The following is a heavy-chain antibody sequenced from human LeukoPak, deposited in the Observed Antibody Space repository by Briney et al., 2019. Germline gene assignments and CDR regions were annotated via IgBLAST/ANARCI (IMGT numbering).Heavy chain of an antibody. D-gene: IGHD6-13*01. Sequence: GGSLRLSCAASGFTASSNYMIWVRHPPGVGLEWVSVFYPGGTTYYADSVKGRFSISRDNSKNIVSLQMNSLRPEDTAVYYCARDALVPDGFDLWGQGTMVTVSS. CDR2: FYPGGTT. V-gene: IGHV3-66*01. CDR1: GFTASSNY. J-gene: IGHJ3*01. CDR3: ARDALVPDGFDL.